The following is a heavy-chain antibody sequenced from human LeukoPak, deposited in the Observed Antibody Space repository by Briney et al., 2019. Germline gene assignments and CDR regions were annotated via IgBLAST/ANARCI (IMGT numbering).Heavy chain of an antibody. D-gene: IGHD6-19*01. V-gene: IGHV3-23*01. Sequence: PGGSLRLSCAASGFTFSSYAMSWVRQAPGKRLEWVSAISGSGGSTYYADSVKGRFTISRDNSKNTVYLQMNSLRAEDTAVYYCAKVGWDQYYFDYWGQGTLVTVSS. CDR2: ISGSGGST. CDR1: GFTFSSYA. CDR3: AKVGWDQYYFDY. J-gene: IGHJ4*02.